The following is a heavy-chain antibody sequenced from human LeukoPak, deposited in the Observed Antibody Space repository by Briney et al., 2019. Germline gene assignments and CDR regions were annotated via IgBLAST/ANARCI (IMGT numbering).Heavy chain of an antibody. CDR3: ARGRSSGWYELFDY. Sequence: ASVKVSCKASGYTFTSYDINWVRQATGQGLEWMGWMNPNSGNTGYAQKFQGRVTMTRNTSISTAYMELSSLRSEDTAVYYCARGRSSGWYELFDYWGQGTLVIVSS. CDR1: GYTFTSYD. D-gene: IGHD6-19*01. V-gene: IGHV1-8*01. J-gene: IGHJ4*02. CDR2: MNPNSGNT.